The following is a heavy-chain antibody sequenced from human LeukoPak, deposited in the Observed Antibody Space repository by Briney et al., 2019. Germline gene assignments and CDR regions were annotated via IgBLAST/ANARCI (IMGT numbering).Heavy chain of an antibody. CDR2: LYNGDST. CDR3: ARAGYSGYDFYFDL. V-gene: IGHV3-53*01. D-gene: IGHD5-12*01. CDR1: GFNVDSKY. J-gene: IGHJ4*02. Sequence: GGSLRLSCAASGFNVDSKYMNWVRQSPGKGLEWVSVLYNGDSTFYADSVRGRFTISSDNSQNTLFLHMHSLRVDDTAVYYCARAGYSGYDFYFDLWGQGTLVTVSS.